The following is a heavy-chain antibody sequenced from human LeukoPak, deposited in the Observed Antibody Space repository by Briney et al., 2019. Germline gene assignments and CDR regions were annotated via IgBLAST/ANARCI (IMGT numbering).Heavy chain of an antibody. J-gene: IGHJ4*02. D-gene: IGHD6-19*01. CDR2: IISDGSSI. V-gene: IGHV3-74*01. CDR3: ARGHVAGSDRHWDY. Sequence: GGSLRLSCATSDSSFRSHWMHWVRQAPGKGLVWVSRIISDGSSISYADSVKGRFTISRDNAKNTLYLQMNSLRAEDTAVYYCARGHVAGSDRHWDYWGQGALVTVSP. CDR1: DSSFRSHW.